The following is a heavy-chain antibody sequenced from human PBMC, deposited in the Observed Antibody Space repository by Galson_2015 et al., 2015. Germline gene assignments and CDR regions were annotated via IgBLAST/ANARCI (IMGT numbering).Heavy chain of an antibody. D-gene: IGHD4-17*01. CDR3: AISPRDFGDCGGRDY. J-gene: IGHJ4*02. CDR1: GFTFSSYA. V-gene: IGHV3-64D*06. Sequence: SLRLSCAASGFTFSSYAMHWVRQAPGKGLEYVSAISRNGGSTYYADSVKARFTISRDNSKNTLYLQMSSLRAEDTAVYYCAISPRDFGDCGGRDYWGQGTLVTVSS. CDR2: ISRNGGST.